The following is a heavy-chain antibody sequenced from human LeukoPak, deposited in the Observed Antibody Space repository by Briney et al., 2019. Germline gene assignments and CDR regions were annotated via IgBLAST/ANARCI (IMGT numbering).Heavy chain of an antibody. J-gene: IGHJ4*02. CDR1: GYTFTSYD. CDR3: ARDPDGYQVYFFDY. Sequence: ASVKVSCKASGYTFTSYDINWVRQATGQGLEWMGWMNPNSGNTGYAQKFQGRVTITRNTSISTAYMELSSLRSEDTAVYYCARDPDGYQVYFFDYWGQGTLVTVSS. V-gene: IGHV1-8*03. D-gene: IGHD5-24*01. CDR2: MNPNSGNT.